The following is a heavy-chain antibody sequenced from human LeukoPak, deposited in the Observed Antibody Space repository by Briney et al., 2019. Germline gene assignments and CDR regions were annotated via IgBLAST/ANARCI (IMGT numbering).Heavy chain of an antibody. Sequence: PSETLSLTCTVSGGSISTSGYYWGWIRQPPGKGLEWIGEINHSGSTNYNPSLKSRVTISVDTSKNQFSLKLSSVTAADTAVYYCARDLIGEGPAEYYFDYWGQGTLVIVSS. CDR2: INHSGST. J-gene: IGHJ4*02. CDR3: ARDLIGEGPAEYYFDY. V-gene: IGHV4-39*07. D-gene: IGHD3-16*01. CDR1: GGSISTSGYY.